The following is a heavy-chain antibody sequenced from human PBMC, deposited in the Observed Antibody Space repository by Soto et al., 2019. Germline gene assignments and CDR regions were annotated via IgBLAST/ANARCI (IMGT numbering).Heavy chain of an antibody. CDR1: GYIFTSYY. J-gene: IGHJ4*02. D-gene: IGHD3-10*01. CDR3: ARLDYGDERIDN. V-gene: IGHV1-2*02. Sequence: VVSVEAASMVSGYIFTSYYIYWVRQAPGQGLEWRVWINPNSGGTLYAQRSQGIVTLTRDMSISTAYTELSWLTSDDSAFYYCARLDYGDERIDNWGQGTLDTVSS. CDR2: INPNSGGT.